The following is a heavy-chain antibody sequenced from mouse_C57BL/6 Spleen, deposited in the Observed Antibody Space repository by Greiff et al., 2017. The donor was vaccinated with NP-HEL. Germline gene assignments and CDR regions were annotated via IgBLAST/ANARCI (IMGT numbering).Heavy chain of an antibody. J-gene: IGHJ4*01. V-gene: IGHV1-64*01. CDR3: ARKGVPLALDY. D-gene: IGHD2-14*01. CDR2: IHPNSGST. Sequence: QVQLQQSGAELVKPGASVKLSCKASGYTFTSYWMHWVKQRPGQGLEWIGMIHPNSGSTNYNEKFKSKATLTVDKSSSTAYMQLSSLTSEDSAVYYCARKGVPLALDYWGQGTSVTVSS. CDR1: GYTFTSYW.